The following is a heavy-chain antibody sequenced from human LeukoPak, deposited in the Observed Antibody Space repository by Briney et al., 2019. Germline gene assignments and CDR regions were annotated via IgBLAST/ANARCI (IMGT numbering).Heavy chain of an antibody. CDR1: GYTFTSYG. Sequence: ASVKVSCKASGYTFTSYGISWVRQAPGQGLEWMGWISGFNGNTNYAQRFQGRVVMTTDTSTNTVYMELRSLRSDDTAVYYCAKERRYKFNGGRVFDVWGQGTMVTVSS. V-gene: IGHV1-18*01. CDR3: AKERRYKFNGGRVFDV. J-gene: IGHJ3*01. CDR2: ISGFNGNT. D-gene: IGHD1-1*01.